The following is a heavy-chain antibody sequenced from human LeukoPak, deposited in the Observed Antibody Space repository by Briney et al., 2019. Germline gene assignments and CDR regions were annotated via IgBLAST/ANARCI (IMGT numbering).Heavy chain of an antibody. V-gene: IGHV1-46*01. CDR1: GYTFTSYY. Sequence: ASVKVSCKASGYTFTSYYMHWVRQAPGQGLERMGIINPSGGSTSYAQKFQGRVTMTRDTSTSTVYMELSSLRSEDTAVYYCARDLVVVVPAAMPVGWFDPWGQGTLVTVSS. CDR3: ARDLVVVVPAAMPVGWFDP. J-gene: IGHJ5*02. CDR2: INPSGGST. D-gene: IGHD2-2*01.